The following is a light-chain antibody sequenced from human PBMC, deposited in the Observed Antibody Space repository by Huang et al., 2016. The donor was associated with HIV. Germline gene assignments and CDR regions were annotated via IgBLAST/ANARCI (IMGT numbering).Light chain of an antibody. Sequence: DVVMTQSPDSLAVSLGEMATFDCKSSQILFYSSNNKNDLAWYQHKPGQPPKLLIYWASTREPGVPDRFSGSGSGTDFTLTISSLQAEDVALYYCQQYYNSTFTFGGGTQVEIK. CDR3: QQYYNSTFT. V-gene: IGKV4-1*01. CDR2: WAS. J-gene: IGKJ4*01. CDR1: QILFYSSNNKND.